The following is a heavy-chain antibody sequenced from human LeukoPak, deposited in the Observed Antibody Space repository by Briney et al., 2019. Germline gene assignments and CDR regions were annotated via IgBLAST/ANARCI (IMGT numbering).Heavy chain of an antibody. D-gene: IGHD3-3*01. J-gene: IGHJ4*02. CDR1: GGSISSYY. V-gene: IGHV4-59*01. Sequence: SETLSRTCTVSGGSISSYYWSWIRQPPGKGLEWIGYIYYSGSTNYNPSLKSRVTISVDTSKNQFSLKLSSVTAADTAVYYCASLTVSIFGVVTVFDYWGQGTLVTVSS. CDR2: IYYSGST. CDR3: ASLTVSIFGVVTVFDY.